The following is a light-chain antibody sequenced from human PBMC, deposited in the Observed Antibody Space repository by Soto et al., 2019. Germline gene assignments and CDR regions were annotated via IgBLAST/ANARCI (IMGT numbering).Light chain of an antibody. J-gene: IGKJ5*01. CDR2: HAS. V-gene: IGKV3-11*01. CDR3: QHRSN. CDR1: QSVSIY. Sequence: IVLTQSPATLSLSPGERATLSCRASQSVSIYLAWYQQKPGQAPRLLIYHASNRATGIPARFSGSGSGTDFTLTISGLEPEDFAVYYCQHRSNFGQGTRLEIK.